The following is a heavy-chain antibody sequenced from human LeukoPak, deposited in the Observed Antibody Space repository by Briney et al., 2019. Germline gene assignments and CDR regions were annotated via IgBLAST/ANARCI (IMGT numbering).Heavy chain of an antibody. CDR3: AREVVPAAMTHYYYYNMDA. CDR1: GGSISSGSYY. J-gene: IGHJ6*03. V-gene: IGHV4-61*02. CDR2: IYTSGST. Sequence: SLTLSLTCTVSGGSISSGSYYWSWIRQPAGKGLEWIGRIYTSGSTNYNPSLKSRVTISVDTSKNQFSLKLSSVTAADTAVYYCAREVVPAAMTHYYYYNMDAWGKGTTVTVSS. D-gene: IGHD2-2*01.